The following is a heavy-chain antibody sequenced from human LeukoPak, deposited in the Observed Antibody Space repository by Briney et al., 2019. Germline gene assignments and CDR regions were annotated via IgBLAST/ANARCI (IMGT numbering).Heavy chain of an antibody. Sequence: PGGSLRLSCAASGFTFRSHAMTWVRQAPGKGLEWVSTINYGGTFYAESVKGRFTISRDNSKNTLYLQMNSLRAEDTAVYYCSKDHTGGDYRVRSEGYWGQGALVTVTS. CDR1: GFTFRSHA. CDR2: INYGGT. J-gene: IGHJ4*02. CDR3: SKDHTGGDYRVRSEGY. V-gene: IGHV3-23*01. D-gene: IGHD3-10*01.